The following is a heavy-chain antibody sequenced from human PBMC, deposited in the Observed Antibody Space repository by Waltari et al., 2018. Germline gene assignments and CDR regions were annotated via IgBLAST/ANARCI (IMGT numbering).Heavy chain of an antibody. CDR3: ARFSTVTTNFDY. Sequence: NSYYWSLIRQPPGKGLGWIGYIYFSGSTNYNPSLKRRVTISIDTSKNHFSLRLSSVTAADTAVYYCARFSTVTTNFDYWGQGTLVSVSS. J-gene: IGHJ4*02. CDR2: IYFSGST. V-gene: IGHV4-59*01. CDR1: NSYY. D-gene: IGHD4-17*01.